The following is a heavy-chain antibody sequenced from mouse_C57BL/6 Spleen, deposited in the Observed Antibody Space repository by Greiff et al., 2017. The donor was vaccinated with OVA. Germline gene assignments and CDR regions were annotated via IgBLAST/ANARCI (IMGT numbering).Heavy chain of an antibody. J-gene: IGHJ1*03. D-gene: IGHD1-1*01. CDR3: ARYYGSSHWYFDV. CDR2: ISDGGSYT. V-gene: IGHV5-4*03. Sequence: DVMLVESGGGLVKPGGSLKLSCAASGFTFSSYAMSWVRQTPEKRLEWVATISDGGSYTYYPDNVKGRFTISRDNAKNNLYLQMSHLKSEDTAMYYCARYYGSSHWYFDVWGTGTTVTVSS. CDR1: GFTFSSYA.